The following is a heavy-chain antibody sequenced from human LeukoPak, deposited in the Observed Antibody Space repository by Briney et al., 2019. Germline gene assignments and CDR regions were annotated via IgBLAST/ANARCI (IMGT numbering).Heavy chain of an antibody. CDR2: IDDDGTDT. J-gene: IGHJ6*03. CDR3: ARGMLSSAGYHWYYYMDV. D-gene: IGHD3-3*01. V-gene: IGHV3-74*01. CDR1: GFTSGTYW. Sequence: PGGSLRLSCVASGFTSGTYWMHWVRQAPGKGPEWVSRIDDDGTDTHYAVSVKGRFTISRDNAKNTLYLQMNSLRGEDTAVYYCARGMLSSAGYHWYYYMDVWGKGAMVTVSS.